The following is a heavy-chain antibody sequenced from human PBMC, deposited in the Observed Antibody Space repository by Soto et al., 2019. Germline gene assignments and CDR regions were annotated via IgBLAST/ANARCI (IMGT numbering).Heavy chain of an antibody. D-gene: IGHD3-16*01. CDR2: IYPGDPDT. CDR1: GYSFTSYW. V-gene: IGHV5-51*01. Sequence: PGESLKISCKGSGYSFTSYWIGWVRQMPGKGLEWMGIIYPGDPDTRYSPSFQGQVTISADKSISTAYLQWSSLKASDTAMYYCARSMIPRYYYYGMDVWGQGTTVTVSS. J-gene: IGHJ6*02. CDR3: ARSMIPRYYYYGMDV.